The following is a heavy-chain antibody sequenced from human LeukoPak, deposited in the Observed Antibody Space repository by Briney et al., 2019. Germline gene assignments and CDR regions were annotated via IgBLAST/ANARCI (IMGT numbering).Heavy chain of an antibody. CDR3: ARAWDCSSTTCYVYFDY. J-gene: IGHJ4*02. Sequence: ASVKVSCKTSGYIFTTYGISWVRQAPGQGLEWMGWISAYIGNTNYAQKLQGGVTMTTDTSTNTAYMELRSLTSDDTAVYYCARAWDCSSTTCYVYFDYWGQGSLVTVSS. CDR1: GYIFTTYG. D-gene: IGHD2-2*01. V-gene: IGHV1-18*01. CDR2: ISAYIGNT.